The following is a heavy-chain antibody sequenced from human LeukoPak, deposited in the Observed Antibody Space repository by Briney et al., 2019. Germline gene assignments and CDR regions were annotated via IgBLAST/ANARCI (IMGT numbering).Heavy chain of an antibody. CDR3: ARATDYCSSTSCYTGVPYYFDY. CDR2: ISYDGSNK. CDR1: GFTFSSYA. J-gene: IGHJ4*02. Sequence: GGSLRLSCAASGFTFSSYAMHWVRQAPGKGLEWVAVISYDGSNKYYADSVKGRFTISRDNSKNTLYLQMNSLRAEDTAVYYCARATDYCSSTSCYTGVPYYFDYWGQGTLVTVSS. D-gene: IGHD2-2*02. V-gene: IGHV3-30-3*01.